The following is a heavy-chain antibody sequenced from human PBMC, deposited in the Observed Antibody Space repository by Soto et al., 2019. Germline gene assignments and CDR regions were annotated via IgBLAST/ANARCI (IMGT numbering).Heavy chain of an antibody. CDR3: AKGNLTGYLTTLRFDP. V-gene: IGHV3-23*01. CDR1: GFTFSSYA. J-gene: IGHJ5*02. Sequence: GGSLRLSCAASGFTFSSYAMSWVRQAPGKGLEWVSAISGSGGSTYYADSVKGRFTISRDNSKNTLYLQMNSLRAEDTAVYYCAKGNLTGYLTTLRFDPWGQGTLVTVSS. CDR2: ISGSGGST. D-gene: IGHD3-9*01.